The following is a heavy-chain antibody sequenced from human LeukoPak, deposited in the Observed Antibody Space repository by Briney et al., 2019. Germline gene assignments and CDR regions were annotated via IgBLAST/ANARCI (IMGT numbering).Heavy chain of an antibody. V-gene: IGHV3-74*01. CDR2: SYGSST. Sequence: GGSLRLSCAASVFTFSSYWMHCVRQAPGKGLVWVSRSYGSSTNYADSVKGRFTISRDNAKNTLHLQMDSLRAEDTAVYYCARDPYSGNYGAYYYYYMDVWGKGTTVTISS. J-gene: IGHJ6*03. CDR3: ARDPYSGNYGAYYYYYMDV. CDR1: VFTFSSYW. D-gene: IGHD1-26*01.